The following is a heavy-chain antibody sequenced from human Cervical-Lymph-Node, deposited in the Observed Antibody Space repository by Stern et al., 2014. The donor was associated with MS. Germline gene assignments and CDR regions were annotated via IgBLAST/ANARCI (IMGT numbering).Heavy chain of an antibody. CDR2: IIPMFGTA. CDR1: GDTFSIYA. J-gene: IGHJ4*02. CDR3: ARARSSYDSSTHFDY. Sequence: QVQLVQSGAEVKKPGSSVRVSCKASGDTFSIYAFSWVRQAPGQGLEWMGRIIPMFGTANYAQKFLGRVTIIADESTSTTYLELSTLRSEDTAVYYCARARSSYDSSTHFDYWGQGTQVTVSS. D-gene: IGHD3-22*01. V-gene: IGHV1-69*01.